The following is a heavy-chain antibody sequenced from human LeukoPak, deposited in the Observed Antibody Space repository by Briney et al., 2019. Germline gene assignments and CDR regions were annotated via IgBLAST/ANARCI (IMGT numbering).Heavy chain of an antibody. Sequence: PGGSLRLSCSASGFTFSRYAMHWVRQAPGKGLEWVSGITGSAGSTYYADSVKGRFTISRDNSKNTMFLQMNSVRADDTAVYYCAKDLAPAAYWGQGTLVTVSS. CDR2: ITGSAGST. CDR3: AKDLAPAAY. CDR1: GFTFSRYA. D-gene: IGHD2-2*01. V-gene: IGHV3-23*01. J-gene: IGHJ4*02.